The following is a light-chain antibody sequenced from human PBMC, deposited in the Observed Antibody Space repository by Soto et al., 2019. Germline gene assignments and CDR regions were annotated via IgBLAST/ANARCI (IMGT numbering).Light chain of an antibody. J-gene: IGKJ1*01. CDR1: QSVSSSY. CDR3: QRYGNSPQT. CDR2: GAS. V-gene: IGKV3-20*01. Sequence: EIVLTLSPGTLSLSPGERATLSCRSSQSVSSSYLAWYQQKPGQAPRLLIYGASSRATGILDRFSGSGAGTNFTVTIIRLEPEDFAVYYFQRYGNSPQTFGQGTKVEIK.